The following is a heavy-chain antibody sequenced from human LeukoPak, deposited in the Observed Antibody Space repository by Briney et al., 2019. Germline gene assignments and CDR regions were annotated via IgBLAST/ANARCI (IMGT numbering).Heavy chain of an antibody. D-gene: IGHD2-15*01. CDR2: IYISGST. CDR3: ARTIRIYCSGGSCYRYYFDY. V-gene: IGHV4-61*10. Sequence: PSETLSLTCTVSGGSVSSGSYYWSWIRQPAGKGLEWIGRIYISGSTKYNPSLKSRVTISIDTSKNQFSLKLSSVTAADTAVYYCARTIRIYCSGGSCYRYYFDYWGQGTLVTVSS. CDR1: GGSVSSGSYY. J-gene: IGHJ4*02.